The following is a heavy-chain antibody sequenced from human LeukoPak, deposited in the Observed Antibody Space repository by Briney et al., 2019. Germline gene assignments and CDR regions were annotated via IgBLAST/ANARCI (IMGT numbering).Heavy chain of an antibody. D-gene: IGHD3-16*01. J-gene: IGHJ4*02. Sequence: GGSLRLSCAVSGLSFSNYWMHWVRQAPGKGLVWVARTNLHGTAVDYAGSVKGRFTISRDNAKNTLLLQMNSLRAEGTAVYYCASAYTYVRLGDHWGQGTLVTVSS. CDR1: GLSFSNYW. V-gene: IGHV3-74*01. CDR3: ASAYTYVRLGDH. CDR2: TNLHGTAV.